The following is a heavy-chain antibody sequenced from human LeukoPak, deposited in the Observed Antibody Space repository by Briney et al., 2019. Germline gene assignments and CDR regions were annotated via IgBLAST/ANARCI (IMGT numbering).Heavy chain of an antibody. CDR2: ISYDASKK. V-gene: IGHV3-30*04. D-gene: IGHD3-10*01. J-gene: IGHJ4*02. Sequence: GGSLRLSCAASGFTFSSYTMHWVRQAPGKGLEWVAVISYDASKKYYADSVKGRFTISRDNSKNTLFVQMNSLRAEDTAVYYCAKCITMVRGSPLDYWGQGTLVTVSS. CDR1: GFTFSSYT. CDR3: AKCITMVRGSPLDY.